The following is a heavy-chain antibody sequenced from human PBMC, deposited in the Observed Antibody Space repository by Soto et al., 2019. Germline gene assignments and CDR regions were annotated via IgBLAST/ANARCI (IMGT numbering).Heavy chain of an antibody. D-gene: IGHD3-10*01. CDR2: MYDTGST. Sequence: QLQLQESGSGLVKPSQTLSLTCAVSGASMSSGVYSWSWIRQPPGKGLEWIGYMYDTGSTYYNPSLNGRVTISADMSKNRLSLNLTSVTAADTAVYYCARDRGTGSFYPTWGQGIRVRVSS. J-gene: IGHJ5*02. CDR1: GASMSSGVYS. V-gene: IGHV4-30-2*01. CDR3: ARDRGTGSFYPT.